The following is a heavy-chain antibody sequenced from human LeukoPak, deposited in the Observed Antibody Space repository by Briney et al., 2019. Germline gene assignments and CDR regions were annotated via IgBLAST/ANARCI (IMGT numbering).Heavy chain of an antibody. Sequence: SGGSLRLSCAASGFTFSSYAMSWVRQAPGKGLEWVSSISSSSSYIYYADSVKGRFTISRDNAKNSLYLQMNSLRAEDTAVYYCARRDYDFWSGYYTENYYYGMDVWGQGTTVTVSS. V-gene: IGHV3-21*01. D-gene: IGHD3-3*01. CDR3: ARRDYDFWSGYYTENYYYGMDV. J-gene: IGHJ6*02. CDR2: ISSSSSYI. CDR1: GFTFSSYA.